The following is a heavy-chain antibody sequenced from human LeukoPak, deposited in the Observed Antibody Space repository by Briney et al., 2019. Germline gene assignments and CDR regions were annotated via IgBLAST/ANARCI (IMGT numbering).Heavy chain of an antibody. CDR3: ARPTPGGWYYFDY. J-gene: IGHJ4*02. D-gene: IGHD6-19*01. CDR2: ISSSGSTI. Sequence: GGSLRLSCAASGFTFSSYEMNWVRQAPGKGLEWVSYISSSGSTIYYADSVKGRFTISRDNAKNSLYLQTNSLRAEDTAVYYCARPTPGGWYYFDYWGQGTLVTVSS. CDR1: GFTFSSYE. V-gene: IGHV3-48*03.